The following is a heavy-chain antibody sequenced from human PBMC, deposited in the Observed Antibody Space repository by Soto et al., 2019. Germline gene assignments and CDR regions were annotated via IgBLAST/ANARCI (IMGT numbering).Heavy chain of an antibody. CDR1: GDSVSSGGFY. D-gene: IGHD3-22*01. CDR2: TYYSGST. CDR3: ARDYYDSSGWIDY. Sequence: QVQLRESGPGLVKPSETLSLTCTVSGDSVSSGGFYWSWIRQPPGKGLEWIGYTYYSGSTNSNPSLKSRVIISVDTSKNQFSLKLSSVTAADTAVYYCARDYYDSSGWIDYWGQGTLVTVSS. J-gene: IGHJ4*02. V-gene: IGHV4-61*08.